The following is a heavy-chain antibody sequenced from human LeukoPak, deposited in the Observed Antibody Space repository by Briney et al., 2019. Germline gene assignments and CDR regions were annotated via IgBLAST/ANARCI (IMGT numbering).Heavy chain of an antibody. CDR1: GGSLSSYY. V-gene: IGHV4-59*08. Sequence: SETLSLTCTVSGGSLSSYYWSWIRQPPGKGLEWIGYIYYSGSTNYNPSLKSRVTISVDTSKNQFSLKLSSVTAADTAVYYCARHAVGATGAFDIWGQGTMVTVSS. CDR2: IYYSGST. J-gene: IGHJ3*02. D-gene: IGHD1-26*01. CDR3: ARHAVGATGAFDI.